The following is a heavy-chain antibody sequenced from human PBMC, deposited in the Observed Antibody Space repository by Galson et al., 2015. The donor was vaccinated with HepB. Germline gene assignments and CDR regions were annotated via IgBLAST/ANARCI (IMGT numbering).Heavy chain of an antibody. CDR1: GFTVRNNY. V-gene: IGHV3-53*05. CDR3: ARMMSSPTCYNLACDYHYYMDV. CDR2: IYSGGST. Sequence: SLRLSCAASGFTVRNNYMSWVRQAPGKGLEWVSVIYSGGSTNHAESVKGRFTISRDNSKNTPDLQMSSLRAEDTAVYFCARMMSSPTCYNLACDYHYYMDVWGKGTTVTVSS. D-gene: IGHD2-2*01. J-gene: IGHJ6*03.